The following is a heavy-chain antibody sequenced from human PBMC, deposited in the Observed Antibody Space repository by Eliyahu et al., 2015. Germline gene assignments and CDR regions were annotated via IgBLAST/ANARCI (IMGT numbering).Heavy chain of an antibody. CDR1: GYTFTXYD. CDR3: ARGRSSGWYDI. CDR2: MNPNSXNT. V-gene: IGHV1-8*01. Sequence: QVQLVQSGAEVKKPGASXKXXCKXSGYTFTXYDXNWVRQATGQGLEWMGWMNPNSXNTGYAQKFQGRVTMTRNTSISTAYMELSSLRSEDTAVYYCARGRSSGWYDIWGQGTMVTVSS. D-gene: IGHD6-19*01. J-gene: IGHJ3*02.